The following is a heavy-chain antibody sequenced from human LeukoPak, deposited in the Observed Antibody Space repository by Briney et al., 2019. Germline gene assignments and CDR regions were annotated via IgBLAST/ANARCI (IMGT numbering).Heavy chain of an antibody. CDR1: GGSISSYY. CDR2: IYDSESA. V-gene: IGHV4-59*01. Sequence: SETLSLTCTASGGSISSYYLSWVRQPPGKGLEWIASIYDSESATYNPALRSRVTISFETSTSKFSLMLSSVPAADAAVYYGARGQGIAATWGQGTLVTVS. CDR3: ARGQGIAAT. J-gene: IGHJ4*02. D-gene: IGHD6-13*01.